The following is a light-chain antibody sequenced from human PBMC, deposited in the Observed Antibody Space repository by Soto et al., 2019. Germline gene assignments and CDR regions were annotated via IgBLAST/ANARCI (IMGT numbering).Light chain of an antibody. V-gene: IGKV1-5*03. CDR3: QQYETFPLT. CDR2: KSS. CDR1: QSISSW. Sequence: DIQMTQSPSTLSAFVGDRVTIACRASQSISSWLAWYQQKPGQAPKLLIYKSSILQSGVPSRFSGSGSATEFTLTISSLQPEDCAAYYCQQYETFPLTFGGGTKVEIK. J-gene: IGKJ4*01.